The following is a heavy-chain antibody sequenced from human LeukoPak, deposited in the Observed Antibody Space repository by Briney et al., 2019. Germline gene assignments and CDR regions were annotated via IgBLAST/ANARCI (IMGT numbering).Heavy chain of an antibody. CDR2: ISSSSSYI. V-gene: IGHV3-21*01. D-gene: IGHD1-26*01. Sequence: PGGSLRLSCAASGFTFSSYSMNWVRQAPGKGLEWVSSISSSSSYIYYADSVKGRFTISRDNAKNSLYLQMNSLRAEDTAVYYCARDGVGYSGSYSYDYWGQGTLVTVSS. CDR3: ARDGVGYSGSYSYDY. CDR1: GFTFSSYS. J-gene: IGHJ4*02.